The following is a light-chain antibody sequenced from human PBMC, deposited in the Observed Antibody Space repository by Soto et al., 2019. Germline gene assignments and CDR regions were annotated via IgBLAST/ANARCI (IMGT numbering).Light chain of an antibody. J-gene: IGLJ1*01. Sequence: QSALTQPASVSGSPGQGITISCTGTSSDVGGYNYVSWYQEHPGKAPKLMISEVSNRPSGVSNRFSGSKSGNTASLTISGLQPEDEADYYCSSYTTTSTYVFGTGTKVTVL. CDR1: SSDVGGYNY. CDR3: SSYTTTSTYV. CDR2: EVS. V-gene: IGLV2-14*01.